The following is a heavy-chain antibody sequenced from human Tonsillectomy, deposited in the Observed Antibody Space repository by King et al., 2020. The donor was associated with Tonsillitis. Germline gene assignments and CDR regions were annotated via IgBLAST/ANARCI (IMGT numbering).Heavy chain of an antibody. CDR2: ISGSGGST. J-gene: IGHJ4*02. V-gene: IGHV3-23*04. CDR3: AMREATHFDY. CDR1: GFTFSGYA. Sequence: VQLVESGGGLVQPGGSLRLSCAASGFTFSGYAMSWVRQAPGKGLEWVSVISGSGGSTYYADSVKGRFTISRDNSKNTLYLQMNSLTAENTAVYYCAMREATHFDYWGEGTLVTVSS. D-gene: IGHD1-1*01.